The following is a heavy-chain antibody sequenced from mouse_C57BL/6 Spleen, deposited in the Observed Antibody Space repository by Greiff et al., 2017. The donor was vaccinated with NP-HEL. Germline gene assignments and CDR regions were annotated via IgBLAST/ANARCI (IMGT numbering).Heavy chain of an antibody. D-gene: IGHD2-1*01. CDR1: GYTFTDYN. CDR3: ARGGYGNYGAYAMDY. CDR2: INPNNGGT. Sequence: VQLQQSGPELVKPGASVKISCKASGYTFTDYNMHWVKQSHGKSLEWIGYINPNNGGTSYNQKFKGKATLTVNKSSSTAYMELRSLTSEDSAVYYCARGGYGNYGAYAMDYWGQGTSVTVSS. J-gene: IGHJ4*01. V-gene: IGHV1-22*01.